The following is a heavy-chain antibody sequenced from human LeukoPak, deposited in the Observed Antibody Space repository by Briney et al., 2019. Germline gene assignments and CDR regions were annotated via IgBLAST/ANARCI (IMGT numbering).Heavy chain of an antibody. V-gene: IGHV3-23*01. CDR2: ISDNVGRT. J-gene: IGHJ4*02. CDR3: AEGYNYGYGY. D-gene: IGHD5-18*01. Sequence: PGGSLRLSCAASGFTFDDYGMSWVRQAPGKGLEWVSTISDNVGRTYYADSVEGRFTISRDNSKNTLYLQMNSLRAEDTAVYYCAEGYNYGYGYWGQGTLVTVSS. CDR1: GFTFDDYG.